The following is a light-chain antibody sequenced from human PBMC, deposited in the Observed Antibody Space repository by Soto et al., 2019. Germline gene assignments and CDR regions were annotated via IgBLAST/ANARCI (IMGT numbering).Light chain of an antibody. Sequence: QAVLTQPRSVSGSPGQSVAISCAGTSSDVGGYNYVSWYQQHPGKAPKLMIYDVTKRPSGVPDRFSGSKSGNTASLTISGLQAEDEADYYCNSYAGSYTLYVFGTGTKLTVL. V-gene: IGLV2-11*01. J-gene: IGLJ1*01. CDR3: NSYAGSYTLYV. CDR1: SSDVGGYNY. CDR2: DVT.